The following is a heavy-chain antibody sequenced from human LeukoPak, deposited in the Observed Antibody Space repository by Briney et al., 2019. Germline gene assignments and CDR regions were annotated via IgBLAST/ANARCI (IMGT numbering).Heavy chain of an antibody. J-gene: IGHJ5*02. Sequence: ASVKVSCKASRYTFTSYDINWVRQATGQGLEWMGWMNPNSGNTGYAQKFQGRVTMTRSTSISTAYMELSSLRSEDTAVYYCARGGIVVVPAAGTLNWFDPWGQGTLVTVSS. V-gene: IGHV1-8*01. CDR3: ARGGIVVVPAAGTLNWFDP. D-gene: IGHD2-2*01. CDR1: RYTFTSYD. CDR2: MNPNSGNT.